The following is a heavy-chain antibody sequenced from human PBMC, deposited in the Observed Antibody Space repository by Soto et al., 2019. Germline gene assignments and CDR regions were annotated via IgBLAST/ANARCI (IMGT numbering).Heavy chain of an antibody. Sequence: QVQLQESGPGLVKPSETLSLTCTVAGGSLSDHYWNWFRQSPGRGLQWIGYVYYSGATSYNPSLTSRVTMTVDTSKNQFSLKLRSVTAADTAVYFCARGNDSKSSTFDIWGQGTMVSVS. J-gene: IGHJ3*02. D-gene: IGHD3-16*01. V-gene: IGHV4-59*11. CDR1: GGSLSDHY. CDR2: VYYSGAT. CDR3: ARGNDSKSSTFDI.